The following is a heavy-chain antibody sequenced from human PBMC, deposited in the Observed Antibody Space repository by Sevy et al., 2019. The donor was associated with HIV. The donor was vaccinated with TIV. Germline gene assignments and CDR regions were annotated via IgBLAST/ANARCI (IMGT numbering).Heavy chain of an antibody. CDR3: AKDYVPTTVTAAEYFQH. Sequence: GGSLRLSCAASGFTFSSYGMHWVRQAPGKGLEWVAFIRYDGSNKYYADSVKGRFTISRDNSKNTLYLQMNSLRAEDTAVYYCAKDYVPTTVTAAEYFQHWGQGTLVTVSS. CDR2: IRYDGSNK. J-gene: IGHJ1*01. D-gene: IGHD4-17*01. V-gene: IGHV3-30*02. CDR1: GFTFSSYG.